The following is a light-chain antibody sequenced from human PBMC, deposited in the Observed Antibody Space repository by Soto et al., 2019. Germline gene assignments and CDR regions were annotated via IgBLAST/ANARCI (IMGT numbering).Light chain of an antibody. CDR2: AAS. CDR1: QDSSNF. V-gene: IGKV1-16*02. J-gene: IGKJ5*01. Sequence: DIQMTQSPSSLSASVGDSVTITCRASQDSSNFLAWFQQKPGKAPKSLISAASSLQSGVPSKFSGSGSGTDFTLTIRSLQPEDSATYYCQQYNRYPVTFGQGTRLEIK. CDR3: QQYNRYPVT.